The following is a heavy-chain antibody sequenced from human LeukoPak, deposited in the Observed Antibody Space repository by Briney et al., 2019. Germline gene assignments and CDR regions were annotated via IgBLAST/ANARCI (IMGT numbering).Heavy chain of an antibody. CDR2: IKQDGSER. Sequence: PGGSLRLSCAASGFTFSSYWMSWVRQAPGKGLEWVASIKQDGSERYYVDSMKGRFTISRDNAKNSLYLQMNSLRAEDTAVYYCARMPRGPDVWGKGTTVTVSS. CDR1: GFTFSSYW. V-gene: IGHV3-7*01. J-gene: IGHJ6*04. CDR3: ARMPRGPDV. D-gene: IGHD2-2*01.